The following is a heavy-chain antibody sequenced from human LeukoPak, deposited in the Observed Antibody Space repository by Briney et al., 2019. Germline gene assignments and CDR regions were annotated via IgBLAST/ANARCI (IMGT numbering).Heavy chain of an antibody. CDR3: ARDMGWFGELLSKNWFDP. Sequence: SETLSLTCTVSGGSRSSYYWSWIRQHAGKGLEWIGRIYTSGSTNYNPSLKGRVTMSVDTSKNQFSLKLSSVTAADTAVYYCARDMGWFGELLSKNWFDPWDQGTLVTVSS. D-gene: IGHD3-10*01. CDR2: IYTSGST. J-gene: IGHJ5*02. V-gene: IGHV4-4*07. CDR1: GGSRSSYY.